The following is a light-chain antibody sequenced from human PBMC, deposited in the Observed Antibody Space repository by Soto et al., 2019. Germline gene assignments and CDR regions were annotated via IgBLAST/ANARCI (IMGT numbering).Light chain of an antibody. CDR2: LGS. CDR1: QSLLHSNGYNY. CDR3: MQAIPTPT. Sequence: DIVMTQSPLSLPVTPGEPASISCRSSQSLLHSNGYNYLDWYLQKPGQSPQLLIYLGSNRASGVPDRFSGSGSGTDFTLKISRVEAEDVGVYYCMQAIPTPTFGQGTKLEIK. J-gene: IGKJ2*01. V-gene: IGKV2-28*01.